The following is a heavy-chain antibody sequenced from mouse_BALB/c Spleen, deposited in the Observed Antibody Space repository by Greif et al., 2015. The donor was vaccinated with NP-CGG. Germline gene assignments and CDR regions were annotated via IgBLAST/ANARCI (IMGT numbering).Heavy chain of an antibody. D-gene: IGHD2-1*01. Sequence: EVKLMESGPSLVKPSRTLSLTCSVTGDSVTSGYWNWIRKFPGNKLEYMGYISYSGSTYYNPSLKSRISITRDTSKNQYYLQLNSVTTEDTATYYCARSPYGNYAMDYWGQGTSVTVSS. V-gene: IGHV3-8*02. CDR2: ISYSGST. J-gene: IGHJ4*01. CDR1: GDSVTSGY. CDR3: ARSPYGNYAMDY.